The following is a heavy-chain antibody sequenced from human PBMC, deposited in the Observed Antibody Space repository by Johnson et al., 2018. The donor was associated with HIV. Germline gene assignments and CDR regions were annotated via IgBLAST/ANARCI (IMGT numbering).Heavy chain of an antibody. Sequence: QVQLVESGGGVVQPGMSLRLSCAASGFTFSSYAMHWVRQAPGKGLEWVAVISYDGSNKYYADSVKGRFTISRDNSKNTLYLQMNSLRAEDTAVYYCARGWGRSSGTFDAFDIWGQGTMVTVSS. D-gene: IGHD6-19*01. CDR2: ISYDGSNK. V-gene: IGHV3-30-3*01. CDR3: ARGWGRSSGTFDAFDI. J-gene: IGHJ3*02. CDR1: GFTFSSYA.